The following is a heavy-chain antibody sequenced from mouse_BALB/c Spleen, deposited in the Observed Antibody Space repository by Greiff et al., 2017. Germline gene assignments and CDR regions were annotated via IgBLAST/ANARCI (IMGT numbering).Heavy chain of an antibody. J-gene: IGHJ4*01. CDR2: INPSTGYT. CDR3: ASNGGDGYNGAMDY. CDR1: GYTFTSYW. V-gene: IGHV1-7*01. Sequence: QVQLQQSGAELAKPGASVKMSCKASGYTFTSYWMHWVKQRPGQGLEWIGYINPSTGYTEYNQKFKDKATLTADKSSSTAYMQLSSLTSEDSAVYYCASNGGDGYNGAMDYWGQGTSVTVSS. D-gene: IGHD2-3*01.